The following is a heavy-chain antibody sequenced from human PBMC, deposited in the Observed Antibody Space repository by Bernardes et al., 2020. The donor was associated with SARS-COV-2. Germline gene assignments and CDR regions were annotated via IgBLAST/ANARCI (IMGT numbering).Heavy chain of an antibody. CDR3: ASNYFDSSGYYPDPYYYNGVDV. CDR1: GYTLNSYG. D-gene: IGHD3-22*01. J-gene: IGHJ6*02. V-gene: IGHV1-18*01. CDR2: IFDYHGNT. Sequence: ASVQVSCKASGYTLNSYGISWVRQAPGQGREWMGWIFDYHGNTNYAPNPQGRVTMNRDTATSTAYMELRGLRSDDPAVYFCASNYFDSSGYYPDPYYYNGVDVWRQGTTVTVSS.